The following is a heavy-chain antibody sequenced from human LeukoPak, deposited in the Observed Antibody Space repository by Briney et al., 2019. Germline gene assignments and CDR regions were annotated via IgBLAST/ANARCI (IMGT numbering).Heavy chain of an antibody. V-gene: IGHV1-69*13. CDR1: GYTFTSYG. CDR2: IIPIFGTA. J-gene: IGHJ4*02. D-gene: IGHD3-22*01. CDR3: ARESLVGPYYDSSGYYPYFDY. Sequence: SVKVSCKASGYTFTSYGISWVRQAPGQGLEWMGGIIPIFGTANYAQKFQGRVTITADESTSTAYMELSSLRSEDTAVYYCARESLVGPYYDSSGYYPYFDYWGQGTLVTVSS.